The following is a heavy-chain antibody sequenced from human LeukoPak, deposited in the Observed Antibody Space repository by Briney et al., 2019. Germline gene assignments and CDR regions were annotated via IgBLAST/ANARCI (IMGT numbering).Heavy chain of an antibody. J-gene: IGHJ4*02. CDR2: IYPGDSDT. V-gene: IGHV5-51*01. CDR1: GYSFTTNW. CDR3: ARHVTGGVDY. Sequence: GESLKISCKGFGYSFTTNWIAWVRQMPGKGLEWMGIIYPGDSDTRHSPSFQGQVTISADKSIGTAYLQWSSLKASDTAMYYCARHVTGGVDYWAQGTLVTVSS. D-gene: IGHD7-27*01.